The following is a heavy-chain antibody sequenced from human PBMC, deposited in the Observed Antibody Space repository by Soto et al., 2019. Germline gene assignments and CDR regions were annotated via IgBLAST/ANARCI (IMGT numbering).Heavy chain of an antibody. CDR2: IYYSGST. Sequence: SETLSLTCTVSGGSISSYYWSWIRQPPGKGLEWIGYIYYSGSTNYNPSLKSRVTISVDTSKNQFSLKLSSVTAADTAVYYCARSYGDYVFDYWGQGTLVTVSS. D-gene: IGHD4-17*01. V-gene: IGHV4-59*01. CDR3: ARSYGDYVFDY. J-gene: IGHJ4*02. CDR1: GGSISSYY.